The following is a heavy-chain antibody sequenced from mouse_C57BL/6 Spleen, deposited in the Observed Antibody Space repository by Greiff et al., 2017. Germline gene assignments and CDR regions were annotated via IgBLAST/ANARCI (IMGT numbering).Heavy chain of an antibody. V-gene: IGHV5-9*01. Sequence: EVKVVESGGGLVKPGGSLKLSCAASGFTFSSYTMSWVRQTPEKRLEWVATISGGGGNTYYPDSVKGRFTISRGNAKNTLYLQRSSLRSEDTALYYCASGNSWFAYWGQGTLVTVSA. J-gene: IGHJ3*01. CDR2: ISGGGGNT. D-gene: IGHD2-1*01. CDR1: GFTFSSYT. CDR3: ASGNSWFAY.